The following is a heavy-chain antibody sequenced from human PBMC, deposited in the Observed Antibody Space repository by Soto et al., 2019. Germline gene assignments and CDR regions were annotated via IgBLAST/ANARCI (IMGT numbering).Heavy chain of an antibody. V-gene: IGHV4-61*01. J-gene: IGHJ5*02. Sequence: SETLSLTCTVAGGSVSSGSYYWSWIRQPPGKGLEWIGYIYYSGSTNYNPSFKSRVTISVDTSKNQFSLKLSSVTAADTAVYYCARTEDSDSRGDADWFDPWGQGILVTVSS. D-gene: IGHD3-22*01. CDR2: IYYSGST. CDR3: ARTEDSDSRGDADWFDP. CDR1: GGSVSSGSYY.